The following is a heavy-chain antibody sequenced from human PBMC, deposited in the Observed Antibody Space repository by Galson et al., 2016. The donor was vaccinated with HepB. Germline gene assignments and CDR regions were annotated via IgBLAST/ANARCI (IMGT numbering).Heavy chain of an antibody. CDR1: GGSFSGYY. D-gene: IGHD5-12*01. CDR3: ARGRGVAHDY. J-gene: IGHJ4*02. CDR2: ISHSGRT. Sequence: ETLSLTCAVYGGSFSGYYWNWIRQPPGKGLEWIGEISHSGRTTYNPSLVSRVTISIDTSKNQFSLKLTSVTAADTAVFYCARGRGVAHDYWGQGILVSVAS. V-gene: IGHV4-34*01.